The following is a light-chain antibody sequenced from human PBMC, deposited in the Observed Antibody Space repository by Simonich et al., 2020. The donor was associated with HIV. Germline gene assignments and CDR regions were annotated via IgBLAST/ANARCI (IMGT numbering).Light chain of an antibody. CDR1: QSVLYSSNNKNY. V-gene: IGKV4-1*01. CDR2: WAS. Sequence: DIVMNQSPDSLAVSLGERATINCKSSQSVLYSSNNKNYLAWYQQKPGQPPKLLIYWASTRESGVPDRFSGSGSGTDFTLTISSLQAEDVAVYYCQQYYSTPFFGGGTKVEIK. CDR3: QQYYSTPF. J-gene: IGKJ4*01.